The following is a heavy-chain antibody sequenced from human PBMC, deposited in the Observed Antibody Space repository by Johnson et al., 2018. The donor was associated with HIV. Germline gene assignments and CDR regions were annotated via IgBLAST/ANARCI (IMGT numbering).Heavy chain of an antibody. CDR2: ISYDGSNK. Sequence: QVQLVESGGGVVQPGRSLRLSCAASGFTFSSYGMHWVRQAPGKGLEWVAVISYDGSNKYYADSVKDRFTISRDNSKNTLYVEMNSLRVEDTALYYCAKSPSQLGSAFDIWGQGTMVTVSS. V-gene: IGHV3-30*19. J-gene: IGHJ3*02. CDR1: GFTFSSYG. D-gene: IGHD2-2*01. CDR3: AKSPSQLGSAFDI.